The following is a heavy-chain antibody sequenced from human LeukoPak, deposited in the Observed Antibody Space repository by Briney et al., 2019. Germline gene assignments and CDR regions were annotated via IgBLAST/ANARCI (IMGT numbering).Heavy chain of an antibody. V-gene: IGHV3-11*06. CDR2: VSSSGTYT. J-gene: IGHJ6*02. CDR1: GFTFSYYY. D-gene: IGHD1-14*01. Sequence: GGSLRLSCAASGFTFSYYYMSWIRQAPGKGLEWVSYVSSSGTYTKYADPVKGRFTISRDNARNSLYLQMNSLRAEDTAVYYCARDLLAVPEPSNYGMDVWGQGTTVTVSS. CDR3: ARDLLAVPEPSNYGMDV.